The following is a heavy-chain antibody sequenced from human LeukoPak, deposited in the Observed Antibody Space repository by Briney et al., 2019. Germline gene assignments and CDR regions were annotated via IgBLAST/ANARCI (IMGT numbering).Heavy chain of an antibody. V-gene: IGHV4-34*01. CDR2: INHSGST. CDR1: GASIRSGDYY. D-gene: IGHD2-15*01. J-gene: IGHJ4*02. Sequence: SETLSLTCTVSGASIRSGDYYWSWIRQPPGKGLEWIGEINHSGSTNYNPSLKSRVTISVDTSKNQFSLKLSSVTAADTAVYYCARGLSAIVYWGQGTLVTVSS. CDR3: ARGLSAIVY.